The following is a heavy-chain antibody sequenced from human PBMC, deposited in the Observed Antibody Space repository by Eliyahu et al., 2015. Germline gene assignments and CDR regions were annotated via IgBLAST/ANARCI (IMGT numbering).Heavy chain of an antibody. CDR1: GFTFSSYW. V-gene: IGHV3-74*01. CDR2: INSDGSST. Sequence: EVQLVESGGGLVQPGGSLRLSCAASGFTFSSYWMHWVRQAPGKGLVWVSRINSDGSSTSYADSVKGRFTISRDNAKNTLYLQMNSLRAEDTAVYYCAHLGELSARYYYYYYMDVWGKGTTVTVSS. D-gene: IGHD3-16*02. CDR3: AHLGELSARYYYYYYMDV. J-gene: IGHJ6*03.